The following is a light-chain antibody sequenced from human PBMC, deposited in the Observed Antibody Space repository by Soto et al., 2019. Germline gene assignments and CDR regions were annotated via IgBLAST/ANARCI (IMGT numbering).Light chain of an antibody. CDR1: SNDVGAYDS. J-gene: IGLJ1*01. V-gene: IGLV2-23*01. CDR2: RGT. Sequence: ALAQPASVSGSPGQSITISCTGTSNDVGAYDSVSWYQQHPHKAPQVIIYRGTQRPSGASNRFSASTSGNAASLTISGLQADDEADYFCCSSAPESTYVCGTGTKGTVL. CDR3: CSSAPESTYV.